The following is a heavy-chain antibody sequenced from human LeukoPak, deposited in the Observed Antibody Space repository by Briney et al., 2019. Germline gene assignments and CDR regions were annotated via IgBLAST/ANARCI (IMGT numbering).Heavy chain of an antibody. J-gene: IGHJ6*02. V-gene: IGHV3-23*01. Sequence: GGSLRLSCAASGFTFSSYAMSWVRKAPGKGLEWVSAISGSGGSTYYADSVKGRFTISRDNSKNTLYLQMNSLRAEDTAVYYCAKEGCSSTSCYGWVSYYYGMDVWGQGTTVTVS. CDR3: AKEGCSSTSCYGWVSYYYGMDV. CDR1: GFTFSSYA. D-gene: IGHD2-2*01. CDR2: ISGSGGST.